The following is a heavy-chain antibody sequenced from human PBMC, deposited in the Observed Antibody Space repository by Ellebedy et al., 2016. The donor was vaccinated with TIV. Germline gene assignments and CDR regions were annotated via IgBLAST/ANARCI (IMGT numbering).Heavy chain of an antibody. J-gene: IGHJ3*02. CDR1: GGSFSDYY. Sequence: MPSETLSLTCGVYGGSFSDYYWTWIRQSPGKGLGWIGEINYSGKTNYSPSLKIRVTTSVDTSKNQFSLKMTSVTAADTGVYFCARKTYGDSGDALDIWGQGTMVTVSS. CDR2: INYSGKT. D-gene: IGHD4-17*01. V-gene: IGHV4-34*01. CDR3: ARKTYGDSGDALDI.